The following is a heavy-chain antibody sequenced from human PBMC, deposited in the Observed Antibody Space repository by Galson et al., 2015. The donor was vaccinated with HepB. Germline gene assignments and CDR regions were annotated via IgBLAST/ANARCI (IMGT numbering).Heavy chain of an antibody. CDR1: GFTFSDYY. D-gene: IGHD4-17*01. CDR3: ARDLANDYGDYYYYYGMDV. V-gene: IGHV3-11*06. Sequence: SLRLSCAASGFTFSDYYMSWIRQAPGKGLEWVSYISSSSSYTNYADSVKGRFTISRDNAKNSLYLQMNSLRAEDTAVYYCARDLANDYGDYYYYYGMDVWGQGTTVTVSS. CDR2: ISSSSSYT. J-gene: IGHJ6*02.